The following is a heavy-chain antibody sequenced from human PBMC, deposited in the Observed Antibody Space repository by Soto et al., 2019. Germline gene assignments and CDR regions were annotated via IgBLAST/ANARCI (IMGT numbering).Heavy chain of an antibody. CDR1: SGAISRSSYY. D-gene: IGHD2-2*01. Sequence: SETLSLTCTVSSGAISRSSYYWVWIGQPPGKGLEWIGSIYYSGSTYYNPSLKSRVTISVDTSKNQFSLKLSSVTAADTAVYYCARPEGYCSSTSCYLGGAFDIWGKVTMVT. CDR2: IYYSGST. CDR3: ARPEGYCSSTSCYLGGAFDI. V-gene: IGHV4-39*01. J-gene: IGHJ3*02.